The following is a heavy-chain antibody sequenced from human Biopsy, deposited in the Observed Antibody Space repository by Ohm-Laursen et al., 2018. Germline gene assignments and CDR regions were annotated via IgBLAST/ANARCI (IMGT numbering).Heavy chain of an antibody. CDR3: ARLTGDPSY. V-gene: IGHV4-59*07. J-gene: IGHJ4*02. CDR2: IYYTGHT. D-gene: IGHD7-27*01. Sequence: SDTLSLTCPASGGSIKSYYWNWIRQSPGKGLEWIGFIYYTGHTNYNPSLKSRATISVDTSKNQFSLKVISVTAADTAVYYCARLTGDPSYWGQGILVTVSS. CDR1: GGSIKSYY.